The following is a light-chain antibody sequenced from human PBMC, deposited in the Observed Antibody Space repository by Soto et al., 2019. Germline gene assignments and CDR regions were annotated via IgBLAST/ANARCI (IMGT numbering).Light chain of an antibody. CDR2: DAS. CDR3: QQRSNWPPVIT. Sequence: PGERATLSCRASQSFSSYLAWHQQKPGQAPRLLIYDASKRATGIPARFSGRGSGTDFTLTISSLEPEDFAVYYCQQRSNWPPVITFGQGTRLEIK. J-gene: IGKJ5*01. CDR1: QSFSSY. V-gene: IGKV3-11*01.